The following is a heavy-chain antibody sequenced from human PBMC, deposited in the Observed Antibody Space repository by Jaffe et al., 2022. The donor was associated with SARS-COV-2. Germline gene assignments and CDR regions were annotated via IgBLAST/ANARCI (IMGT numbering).Heavy chain of an antibody. CDR2: IWYDGSNK. CDR1: GFTFSSYG. V-gene: IGHV3-33*01. J-gene: IGHJ6*02. D-gene: IGHD3-22*01. Sequence: QVQLVESGGGVVQPGRSLRLSCAASGFTFSSYGMHWVRQAPGKGLEWVAVIWYDGSNKYYADSVKGRFTISRDNSKNTLYLQMNSLRAEDTAVYYCAREGSSRATMTYYYYYGMDVWGQGTTVTVSS. CDR3: AREGSSRATMTYYYYYGMDV.